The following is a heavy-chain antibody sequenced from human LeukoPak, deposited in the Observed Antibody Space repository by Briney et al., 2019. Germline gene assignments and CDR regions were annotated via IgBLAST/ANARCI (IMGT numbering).Heavy chain of an antibody. CDR3: AGSEGVIDY. CDR1: SGSISSGSYY. CDR2: IYYSGST. J-gene: IGHJ4*02. V-gene: IGHV4-39*01. Sequence: SETLSLTCTVSSGSISSGSYYWGWIRQPPGKGLEWIGSIYYSGSTYYNPSLKSRVTISVDTSKNQFSLKLSSVTAADTAVYYCAGSEGVIDYWGQGTLVTVSS. D-gene: IGHD3-10*01.